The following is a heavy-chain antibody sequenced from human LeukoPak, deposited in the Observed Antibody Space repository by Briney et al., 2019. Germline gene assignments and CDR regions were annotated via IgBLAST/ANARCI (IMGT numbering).Heavy chain of an antibody. D-gene: IGHD3-16*02. Sequence: ASVKVSCKASGYTFTSYYMHWVRQAPGEGLEWMGIINPSGGSTSYAQKFQGRVTMTRDMSTSTVYMELSSLRSEGTAVYYCARDGGYDYVWGSYRYWGQGTLVTVSS. CDR1: GYTFTSYY. CDR3: ARDGGYDYVWGSYRY. J-gene: IGHJ4*02. V-gene: IGHV1-46*01. CDR2: INPSGGST.